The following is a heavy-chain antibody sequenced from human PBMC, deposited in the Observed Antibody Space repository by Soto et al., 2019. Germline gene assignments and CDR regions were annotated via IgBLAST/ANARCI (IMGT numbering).Heavy chain of an antibody. J-gene: IGHJ5*02. CDR2: IDPSDSYT. V-gene: IGHV5-10-1*01. Sequence: GASLKISCKGSGYSFARYWISWVRQMPGKGLEWMGRIDPSDSYTNYSPSFQGHVTISADKSISTAYLQWSSLKASDTAMYYCARHPLAQLVGFDPWGQGTLVTVS. CDR3: ARHPLAQLVGFDP. D-gene: IGHD6-6*01. CDR1: GYSFARYW.